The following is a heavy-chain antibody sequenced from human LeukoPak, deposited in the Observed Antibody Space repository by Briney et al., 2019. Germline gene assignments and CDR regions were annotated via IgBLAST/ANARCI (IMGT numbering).Heavy chain of an antibody. Sequence: GGSLRLSCAASGFNFNFVWMNWVRQAPGKGLAWVSGISGSGGRTYYADSVKGRFTISRDNSKNTLYLQMSSLRAEDTAVYYCAKHKEDYGDSCLDDSWGQGALVTVSS. CDR2: ISGSGGRT. J-gene: IGHJ5*01. D-gene: IGHD4-17*01. V-gene: IGHV3-23*01. CDR1: GFNFNFVW. CDR3: AKHKEDYGDSCLDDS.